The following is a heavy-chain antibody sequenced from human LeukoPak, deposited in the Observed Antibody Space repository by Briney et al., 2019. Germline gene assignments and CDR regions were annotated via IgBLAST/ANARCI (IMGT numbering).Heavy chain of an antibody. Sequence: PGGSLRHSCAASGFTFSSYAMSWVRQAPGKGLEWVSAISGSGGSTYYADSVKGRFTISRDNSKNTLYLQMNSLRAEDTAVYYCAKMGNYYDSSGYYDYWGQGTLVTVSS. D-gene: IGHD3-22*01. CDR1: GFTFSSYA. CDR3: AKMGNYYDSSGYYDY. CDR2: ISGSGGST. V-gene: IGHV3-23*01. J-gene: IGHJ4*02.